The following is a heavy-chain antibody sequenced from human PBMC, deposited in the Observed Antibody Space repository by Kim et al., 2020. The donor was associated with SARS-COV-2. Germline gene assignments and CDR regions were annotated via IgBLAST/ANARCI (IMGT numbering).Heavy chain of an antibody. J-gene: IGHJ4*02. Sequence: ADSEEGRFTTSRDKAKNSLYMQMNSLRAEDTALYYCARVGSTVAAGTIDYWGQGTLVTVSS. CDR3: ARVGSTVAAGTIDY. V-gene: IGHV3-11*01. D-gene: IGHD6-13*01.